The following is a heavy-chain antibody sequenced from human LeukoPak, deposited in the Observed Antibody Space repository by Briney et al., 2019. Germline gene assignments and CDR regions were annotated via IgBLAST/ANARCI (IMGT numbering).Heavy chain of an antibody. CDR2: VYYSGST. CDR3: ARNCSRKTCYGTFDL. CDR1: TASISNSRYY. D-gene: IGHD2-2*01. Sequence: PSESLSLTCTVSTASISNSRYYWAWLRQPPGNGLEWIGSVYYSGSTHYHPSQKSRITITVDTSKNQFFLRLSSGTVADTAVYYCARNCSRKTCYGTFDLWGRGTTVTVSS. V-gene: IGHV4-39*01. J-gene: IGHJ3*01.